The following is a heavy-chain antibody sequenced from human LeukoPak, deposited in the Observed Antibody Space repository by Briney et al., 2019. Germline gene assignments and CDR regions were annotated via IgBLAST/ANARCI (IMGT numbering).Heavy chain of an antibody. CDR1: GGSFSGDY. Sequence: SETLSLTCAVYGGSFSGDYWSWIRQPPGKGLEWIGEINHSGSTNYNPSLKSRVTISVDTSKSQFSLKLSSVTAADTAVYYCARHGIMIDEYYFDYWGQGILVTVSS. CDR3: ARHGIMIDEYYFDY. CDR2: INHSGST. D-gene: IGHD3-16*01. V-gene: IGHV4-34*01. J-gene: IGHJ4*02.